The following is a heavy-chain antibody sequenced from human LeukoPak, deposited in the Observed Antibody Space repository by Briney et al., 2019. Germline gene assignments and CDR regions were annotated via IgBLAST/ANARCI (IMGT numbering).Heavy chain of an antibody. CDR2: ISGSGTDT. V-gene: IGHV3-23*01. J-gene: IGHJ4*02. CDR1: AFTFSSYA. Sequence: RGSLRLSCGGSAFTFSSYAISWVRQAPGEGLEWVSAISGSGTDTFYANPVKGRFNISRDNPKNTLYLQMNSLRAEDTAVYYCAKGGGSSCYSPSDYWGQGTLVTVSS. D-gene: IGHD2-15*01. CDR3: AKGGGSSCYSPSDY.